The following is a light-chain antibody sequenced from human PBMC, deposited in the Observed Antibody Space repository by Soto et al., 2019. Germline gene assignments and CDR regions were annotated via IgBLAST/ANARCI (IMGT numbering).Light chain of an antibody. CDR1: QNINSH. V-gene: IGKV1-39*01. Sequence: DIQMTQSPSSLSASIGDRVTITCRASQNINSHLNWYQQKPGKAPKVLIYAASMLQSGVPSRFSRSGSATEFTLTITSLEPEDFATYYCQQSHITTLFTFGKGTKLEIK. CDR2: AAS. CDR3: QQSHITTLFT. J-gene: IGKJ2*01.